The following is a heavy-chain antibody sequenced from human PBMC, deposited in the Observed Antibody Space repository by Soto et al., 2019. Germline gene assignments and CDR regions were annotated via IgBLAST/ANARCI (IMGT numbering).Heavy chain of an antibody. CDR2: IYWDGDK. Sequence: QIILKESGPPLVKPTQTLTLTCSFSGFSLSTTSVGVGWIRQPPGKALPWLALIYWDGDKRYSPSQKRRLTNTKATSKNQVVLTMTNMDPVDTGTYYCVYLPPHQWMSFNVWCQGTVVSVSS. CDR1: GFSLSTTSVG. V-gene: IGHV2-5*04. J-gene: IGHJ3*01. D-gene: IGHD5-12*01. CDR3: VYLPPHQWMSFNV.